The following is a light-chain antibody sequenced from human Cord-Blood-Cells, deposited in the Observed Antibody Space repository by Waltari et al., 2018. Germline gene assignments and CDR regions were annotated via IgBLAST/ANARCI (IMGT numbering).Light chain of an antibody. CDR2: DAS. V-gene: IGKV3-11*01. CDR1: QSVSSY. CDR3: QQRSNWPPLT. J-gene: IGKJ2*01. Sequence: EIVFTQSPATLSLSPGERATLSCRASQSVSSYLAWYQQKPGQAPRLFIYDASNRATGIPARFSGSGSGTDFTLTISSLEPEDFAVYYCQQRSNWPPLTFGQGTKLEIK.